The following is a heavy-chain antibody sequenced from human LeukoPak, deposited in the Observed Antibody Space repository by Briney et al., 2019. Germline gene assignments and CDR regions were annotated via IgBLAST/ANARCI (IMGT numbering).Heavy chain of an antibody. J-gene: IGHJ4*02. CDR1: GFTFSSYW. Sequence: GGSLRLSCSASGFTFSSYWMTWVRQAPGKGLEWVANINQDGSEKYYVDSVKGRFTISRGNAKNSLYLQINSLRAEDTAVYYCARVLVDYGQRDYWGQGTLVIVSS. CDR2: INQDGSEK. CDR3: ARVLVDYGQRDY. V-gene: IGHV3-7*01. D-gene: IGHD4-17*01.